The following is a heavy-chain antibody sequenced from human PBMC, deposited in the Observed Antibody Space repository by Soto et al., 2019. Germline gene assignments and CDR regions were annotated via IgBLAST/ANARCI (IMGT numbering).Heavy chain of an antibody. V-gene: IGHV4-34*01. CDR3: ARVRGVVVVAATDHYFDY. CDR2: INHSGST. CDR1: GGSFSGYY. J-gene: IGHJ4*02. D-gene: IGHD2-15*01. Sequence: SETLSLTCAVYGGSFSGYYWSWIRQPPGKGLEWIGEINHSGSTNYNPSLKSRVTISVDTSKNQFSLKLSSVTAADTAVYYCARVRGVVVVAATDHYFDYWGQGTLVTVSS.